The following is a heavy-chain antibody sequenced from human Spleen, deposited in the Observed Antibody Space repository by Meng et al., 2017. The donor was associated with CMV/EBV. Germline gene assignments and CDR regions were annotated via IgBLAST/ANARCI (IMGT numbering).Heavy chain of an antibody. D-gene: IGHD2-2*01. CDR1: GSTFTRFS. J-gene: IGHJ3*01. Sequence: KASGSTFTRFSISWVRQAPGQGLEWMGRIIPFFGVTHYAQKFQGRATITADKSTSTAYMELSTLMSEDTAVYFCTRPMRGSVDAFDLWGQGTMVTVSS. CDR3: TRPMRGSVDAFDL. V-gene: IGHV1-69*02. CDR2: IIPFFGVT.